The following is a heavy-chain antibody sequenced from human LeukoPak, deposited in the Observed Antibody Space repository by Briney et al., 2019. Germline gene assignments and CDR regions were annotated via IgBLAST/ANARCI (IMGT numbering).Heavy chain of an antibody. CDR1: GYTFTSYD. J-gene: IGHJ6*03. CDR3: ARKQQLAYYYYYMDV. V-gene: IGHV1-8*01. Sequence: ASVTVSCKASGYTFTSYDINWVRQATGQGLEWMGWMNPNSGNTGYAQKFQGRVTMTRNTSISTAYMELSSLRSEDTAVYYCARKQQLAYYYYYMDVWGKGTTVTISS. D-gene: IGHD6-13*01. CDR2: MNPNSGNT.